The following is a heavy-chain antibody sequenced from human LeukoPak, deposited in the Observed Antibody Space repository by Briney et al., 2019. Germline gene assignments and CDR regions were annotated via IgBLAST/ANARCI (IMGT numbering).Heavy chain of an antibody. CDR3: AKARYRGSGSFDY. CDR1: GFTFSSYG. Sequence: GGSLRLSCAASGFTFSSYGMHWVRQAPGKGLEWVAVISYDGSNKYYADSVKGRFTISRDNSKNTLYLQMNSLRAEDTAVYYCAKARYRGSGSFDYWGQGTLVTVSS. J-gene: IGHJ4*02. CDR2: ISYDGSNK. D-gene: IGHD3-10*01. V-gene: IGHV3-30*18.